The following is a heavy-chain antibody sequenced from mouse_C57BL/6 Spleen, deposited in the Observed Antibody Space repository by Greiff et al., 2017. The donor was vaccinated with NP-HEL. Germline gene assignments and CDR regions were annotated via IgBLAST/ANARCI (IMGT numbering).Heavy chain of an antibody. Sequence: QVQLKQSGAELARPGASVKLSCKASGYTFTSYGISWVKQRTGQGLEWIGEIYPRSGNTYYNEKFKGKATLTADKSSSTAYMELRSLTSEDSAVYFCATRYTAWFAYWGQGTLVTVSA. CDR3: ATRYTAWFAY. CDR2: IYPRSGNT. V-gene: IGHV1-81*01. D-gene: IGHD2-14*01. J-gene: IGHJ3*01. CDR1: GYTFTSYG.